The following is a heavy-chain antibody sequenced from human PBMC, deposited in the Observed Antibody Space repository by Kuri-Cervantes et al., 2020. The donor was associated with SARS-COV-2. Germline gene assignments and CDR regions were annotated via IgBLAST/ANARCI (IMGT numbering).Heavy chain of an antibody. CDR2: IEYSGST. Sequence: SETLSLTCTVSGDSISSCCYYWGWIRQPPGKGLEWIGSIEYSGSTYYNPSLKSRVTISIDKSKNQFSLKLSSVTAADTAVYYCARGRRNYCSSTSCYPPYYGMDVWGQGTTVTVSS. J-gene: IGHJ6*02. D-gene: IGHD2-2*01. CDR3: ARGRRNYCSSTSCYPPYYGMDV. V-gene: IGHV4-39*01. CDR1: GDSISSCCYY.